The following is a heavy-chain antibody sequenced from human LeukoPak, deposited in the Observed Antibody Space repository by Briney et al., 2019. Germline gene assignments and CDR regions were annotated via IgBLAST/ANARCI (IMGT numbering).Heavy chain of an antibody. Sequence: ASVKVSCKVSGYTLTELSMHWVRQAPGKGLEWMGGFDPEDGETIYAQKFQGRVTMTRDMSTSTLYMELSSLRSEDTAVYYCARDWTLLWFGELLGGAFDIWGQGTMVTVSS. J-gene: IGHJ3*02. D-gene: IGHD3-10*01. CDR3: ARDWTLLWFGELLGGAFDI. CDR2: FDPEDGET. V-gene: IGHV1-24*01. CDR1: GYTLTELS.